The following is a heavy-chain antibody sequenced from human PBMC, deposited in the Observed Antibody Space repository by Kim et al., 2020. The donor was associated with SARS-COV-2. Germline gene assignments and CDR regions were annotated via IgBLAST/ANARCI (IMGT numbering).Heavy chain of an antibody. V-gene: IGHV3-23*01. J-gene: IGHJ4*02. CDR1: GFTFSSYA. D-gene: IGHD5-18*01. Sequence: GGSLRLSCAASGFTFSSYAMSWVRQAPGKGLEWVSAISGSGGSTYYADSVKGRFTISRDNSKNTLYLQMNSLRAEDTAVYYCEGYSYGYRDYYFDYWGQGTLVTVSS. CDR3: EGYSYGYRDYYFDY. CDR2: ISGSGGST.